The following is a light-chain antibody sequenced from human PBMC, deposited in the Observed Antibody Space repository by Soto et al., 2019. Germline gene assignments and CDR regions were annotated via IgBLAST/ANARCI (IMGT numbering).Light chain of an antibody. J-gene: IGLJ3*02. CDR2: ENN. CDR1: SSNIGNNY. CDR3: ETWDSSLSVWV. Sequence: QSVLTQPPSVSAAPGQKVTISCSGSSSNIGNNYVSWYQQLPGTAPKLLIYENNKRPSGIPDRFSGSKSGTSATLGITGLQTGDEADYYCETWDSSLSVWVFGGGTKLTVL. V-gene: IGLV1-51*02.